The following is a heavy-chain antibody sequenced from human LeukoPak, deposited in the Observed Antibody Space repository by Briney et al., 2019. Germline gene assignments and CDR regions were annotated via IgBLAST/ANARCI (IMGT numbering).Heavy chain of an antibody. V-gene: IGHV3-48*03. CDR2: ISSSGSTI. CDR1: GFTFSSYA. Sequence: GGSLRLSCAASGFTFSSYAMNWVRQAPGKGLEWVSYISSSGSTIYYADSVKGRFTISRDNAKNSLYLQMNSLRAEDTAVYYCAREVIGSNVPPPEGFDYWGQGTLVTVSS. J-gene: IGHJ4*02. D-gene: IGHD5/OR15-5a*01. CDR3: AREVIGSNVPPPEGFDY.